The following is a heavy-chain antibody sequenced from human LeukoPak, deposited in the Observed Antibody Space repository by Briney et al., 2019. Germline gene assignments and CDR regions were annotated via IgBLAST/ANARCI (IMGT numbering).Heavy chain of an antibody. CDR2: MNPNSGNT. CDR1: GYTLTELS. V-gene: IGHV1-8*03. CDR3: ARAPVWTGYYYYMDV. J-gene: IGHJ6*03. D-gene: IGHD3/OR15-3a*01. Sequence: ASVKVSCKVSGYTLTELSMHWVRQAPGQGLEWMGWMNPNSGNTGYAQKFQGRVTINRNTSISTAYMELSSLRSEDTAVYYCARAPVWTGYYYYMDVWGKGTTVTVSS.